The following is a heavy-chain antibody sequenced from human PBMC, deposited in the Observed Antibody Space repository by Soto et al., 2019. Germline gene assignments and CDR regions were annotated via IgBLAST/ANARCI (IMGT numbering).Heavy chain of an antibody. V-gene: IGHV3-30-3*01. CDR1: GFTFSSYA. D-gene: IGHD2-15*01. CDR3: ARTLTDIVVVVAVTTAFDI. Sequence: GGSLRLSCAASGFTFSSYAMHWVRQAPGKGLEWVAVISYDGSNKYYADSVKGRFTISRDNSKNTLYLQMNSLRAEDTAVYYCARTLTDIVVVVAVTTAFDIWGQGTMVTVSS. CDR2: ISYDGSNK. J-gene: IGHJ3*02.